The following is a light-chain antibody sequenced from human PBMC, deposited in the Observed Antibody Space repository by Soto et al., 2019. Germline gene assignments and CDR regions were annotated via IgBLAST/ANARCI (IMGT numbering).Light chain of an antibody. CDR2: GES. CDR1: QSVSSNS. J-gene: IGKJ5*01. Sequence: EIVLTQSPGTMSLSPGERATLSCRASQSVSSNSLAWYHQKPGQPPRILIYGESSRASGIPDRFSGSGSGTDFNLTISSLEPEDFAVYYCQKYGSSLITFGQGTRLEIK. CDR3: QKYGSSLIT. V-gene: IGKV3-20*01.